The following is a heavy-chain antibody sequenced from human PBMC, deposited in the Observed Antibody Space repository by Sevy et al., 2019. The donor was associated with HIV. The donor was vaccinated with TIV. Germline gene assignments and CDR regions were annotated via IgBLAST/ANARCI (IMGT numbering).Heavy chain of an antibody. D-gene: IGHD2-2*01. J-gene: IGHJ6*02. CDR3: AKVDVVVPVADYGLDV. CDR1: GFTFSIYA. CDR2: ISRSGGRT. Sequence: GGFLRLSCAASGFTFSIYAMSWVRQAPGKGLEWVSSISRSGGRTQYADSVKGRLTISRDNSKSTLFLQMNSLRAEDTAVYYCAKVDVVVPVADYGLDVWGQGTTVTVSS. V-gene: IGHV3-23*01.